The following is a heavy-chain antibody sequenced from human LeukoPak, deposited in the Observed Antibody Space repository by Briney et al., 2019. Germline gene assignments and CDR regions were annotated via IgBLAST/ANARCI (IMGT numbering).Heavy chain of an antibody. V-gene: IGHV4-4*02. Sequence: GSLRLSCAASGFTFSNFWMSWVRQPPGKGLEWIAEIYHSGSTNYNPSLKSRVTISVDKSKNEFSLKLNSVTAADTAVYYCARNGDYSVDSWGQGTLVTVSS. D-gene: IGHD4-17*01. CDR2: IYHSGST. CDR3: ARNGDYSVDS. CDR1: GFTFSNFW. J-gene: IGHJ4*02.